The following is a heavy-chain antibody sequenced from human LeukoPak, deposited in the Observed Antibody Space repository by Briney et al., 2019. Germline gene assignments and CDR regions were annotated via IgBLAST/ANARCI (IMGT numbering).Heavy chain of an antibody. CDR1: GYTLPSYA. D-gene: IGHD3-9*01. CDR3: ARDDYDILTGYFRGMDV. Sequence: TSVKVSCKASGYTLPSYAMHWVRQAPGQRLEWMGWINAGNGNTKYSQKFQGRVTITRHTSASTAYMELSSLRSEDTAVYYCARDDYDILTGYFRGMDVWGKGTTVTVSS. CDR2: INAGNGNT. J-gene: IGHJ6*04. V-gene: IGHV1-3*01.